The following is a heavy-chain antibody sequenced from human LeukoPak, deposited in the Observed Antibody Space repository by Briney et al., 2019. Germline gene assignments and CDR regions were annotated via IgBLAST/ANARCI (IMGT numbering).Heavy chain of an antibody. CDR2: IGPSGDKT. CDR1: GFTFNIHG. Sequence: GGSLRLSCAASGFTFNIHGMNWVRQAPGKGPEWVSGIGPSGDKTYYADSVKGRFTISRDNSKNMLYLQMNSLRAEDTAVYYCAKPHFDYWGQGTLVTVSS. CDR3: AKPHFDY. J-gene: IGHJ4*02. V-gene: IGHV3-23*01.